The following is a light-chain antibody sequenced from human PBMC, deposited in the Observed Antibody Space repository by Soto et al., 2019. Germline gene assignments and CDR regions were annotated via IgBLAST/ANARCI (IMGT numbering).Light chain of an antibody. CDR3: QQYGSSPIT. V-gene: IGKV3-20*01. CDR1: QSVRSSY. J-gene: IGKJ5*01. Sequence: ESVLTQSPGTLSLSPGERATLSCRASQSVRSSYLAWYQQKPGQAPRLLIYDASNRATGIPDRFSGSGSGTDFTLTLGRLEPEDFAVYYCQQYGSSPITFGQGTRLEIK. CDR2: DAS.